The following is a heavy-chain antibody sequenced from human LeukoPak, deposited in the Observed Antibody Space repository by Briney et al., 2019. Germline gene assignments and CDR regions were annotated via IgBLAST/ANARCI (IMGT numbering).Heavy chain of an antibody. V-gene: IGHV3-23*01. Sequence: PGGSLRLSCAASGFTFSNYAMTWVRQASGKGLEWVSGISGSGGSTYYADSVKGRFTISRDDSKNTLYLQMNSLRAEDTAVYYCAKDPRQYSYGSGSWAYWGQGALVTVSS. J-gene: IGHJ4*02. CDR2: ISGSGGST. CDR1: GFTFSNYA. CDR3: AKDPRQYSYGSGSWAY. D-gene: IGHD3-10*01.